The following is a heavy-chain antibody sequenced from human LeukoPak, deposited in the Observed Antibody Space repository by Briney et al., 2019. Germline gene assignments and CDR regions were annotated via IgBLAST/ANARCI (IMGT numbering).Heavy chain of an antibody. CDR1: GYIFTDYY. V-gene: IGHV1-2*02. Sequence: ASVKVSCKASGYIFTDYYIHWVRQAPGQGPEWMGWINPNSGGTNYAQMFQGRVTMTRDTSITTAHMELSRLTPDDTAVYYCARGWAPGGSGSYGYWGQGTLVIVSS. CDR3: ARGWAPGGSGSYGY. J-gene: IGHJ4*02. D-gene: IGHD1-26*01. CDR2: INPNSGGT.